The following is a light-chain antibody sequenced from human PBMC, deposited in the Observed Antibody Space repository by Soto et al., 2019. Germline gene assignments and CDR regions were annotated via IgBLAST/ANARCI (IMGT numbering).Light chain of an antibody. CDR3: AAWDDSLNDYV. J-gene: IGLJ1*01. CDR2: SNN. Sequence: QSVLTQAPSASGTPGQRVTISCSGSSSNIGSNTVNWYQKLPGTAPKLLIYSNNQRPSGVPDRFSGSDSGTSASLAISGLQSEDEADYSCAAWDDSLNDYVFGTGTKVTVL. CDR1: SSNIGSNT. V-gene: IGLV1-44*01.